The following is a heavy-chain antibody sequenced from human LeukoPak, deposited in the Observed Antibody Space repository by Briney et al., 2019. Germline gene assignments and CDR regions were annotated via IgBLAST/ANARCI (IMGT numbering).Heavy chain of an antibody. CDR1: GLTFSNYW. CDR2: INQDGSEK. J-gene: IGHJ4*02. CDR3: VNDYARHRGY. V-gene: IGHV3-7*01. Sequence: GRSLRLSYAVSGLTFSNYWVSWVRQAPGKGLEWVANINQDGSEKYHIDSGKGRFTTSRDNAKNSLYLHMNSLRDEDRAVYYCVNDYARHRGYWGQGTLVTVSS. D-gene: IGHD4-17*01.